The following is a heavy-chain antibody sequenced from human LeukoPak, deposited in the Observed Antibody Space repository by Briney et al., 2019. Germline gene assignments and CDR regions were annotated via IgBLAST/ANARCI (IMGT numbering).Heavy chain of an antibody. CDR3: ANHDYDNNARFGN. Sequence: QPGGSLRLSCAASGFTFSSYAMSWVRQAPGKGLEWVSGISASGGSTHYADSVKGRFTISRDTSKNTLYLQMNSLRAEDTAVYYCANHDYDNNARFGNWGQGTQVTASS. CDR2: ISASGGST. D-gene: IGHD4-17*01. J-gene: IGHJ4*02. CDR1: GFTFSSYA. V-gene: IGHV3-23*01.